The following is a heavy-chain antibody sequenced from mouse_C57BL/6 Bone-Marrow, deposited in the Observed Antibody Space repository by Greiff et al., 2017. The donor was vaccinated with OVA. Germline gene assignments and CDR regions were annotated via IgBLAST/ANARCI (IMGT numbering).Heavy chain of an antibody. J-gene: IGHJ4*01. CDR1: GYTFTSYG. CDR3: ARKRGWLLQDYAMDY. V-gene: IGHV1-81*01. CDR2: IYPRSGNT. D-gene: IGHD2-3*01. Sequence: VQLQQSGAELARPGASVKLSCKASGYTFTSYGISWVKQSTGQGLEWIGEIYPRSGNTYYNEKFKGKATLTADKSSSTAYMELRSLTSEDSAVYFCARKRGWLLQDYAMDYWGQGTSVTVSS.